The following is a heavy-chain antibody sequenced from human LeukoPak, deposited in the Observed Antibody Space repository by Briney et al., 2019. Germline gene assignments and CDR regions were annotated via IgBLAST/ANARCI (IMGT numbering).Heavy chain of an antibody. CDR3: AREANSGSYYTAFDI. Sequence: SETLSLTCAVYGGSFSGYYWSWIRQPPGKGLEWIGEINHSGSTNYNPPLKSRVTISVDTSKNQFSLKLSSVTAADTAVYYCAREANSGSYYTAFDIWGQGTMVTVSS. CDR2: INHSGST. CDR1: GGSFSGYY. D-gene: IGHD3-10*01. J-gene: IGHJ3*02. V-gene: IGHV4-34*01.